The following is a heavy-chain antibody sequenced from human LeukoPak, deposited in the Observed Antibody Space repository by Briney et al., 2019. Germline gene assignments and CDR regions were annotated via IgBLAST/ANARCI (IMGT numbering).Heavy chain of an antibody. V-gene: IGHV4-39*01. Sequence: PSETLSLTCIVSGGSISSTSYYWGWIRQPPGKGLEWIGSIYYSGSAYYNPSLKSRVTISVDTSKNQFSLKLSSVTAADTAVYYCARHKREIAVAGLNAFDIWGQGTMVTVSS. CDR2: IYYSGSA. D-gene: IGHD6-19*01. CDR3: ARHKREIAVAGLNAFDI. J-gene: IGHJ3*02. CDR1: GGSISSTSYY.